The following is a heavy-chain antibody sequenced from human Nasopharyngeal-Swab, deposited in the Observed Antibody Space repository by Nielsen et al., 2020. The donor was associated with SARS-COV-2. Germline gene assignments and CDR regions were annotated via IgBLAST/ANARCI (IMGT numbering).Heavy chain of an antibody. D-gene: IGHD1-26*01. CDR3: AKCGATSDY. Sequence: GGSLRLSCAASGFTFDDYAMHCVRQAPGQGLEWVSGISWNSGSIGYADSVKGRFTISRDNAKNSLYLQMNSLRAEDTALYYCAKCGATSDYWGQGTLVTVSS. CDR2: ISWNSGSI. CDR1: GFTFDDYA. V-gene: IGHV3-9*01. J-gene: IGHJ4*02.